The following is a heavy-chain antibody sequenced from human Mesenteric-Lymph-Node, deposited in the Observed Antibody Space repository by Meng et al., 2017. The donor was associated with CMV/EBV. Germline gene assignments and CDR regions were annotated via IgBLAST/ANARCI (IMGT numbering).Heavy chain of an antibody. CDR2: ISSSGPSI. D-gene: IGHD6-6*01. Sequence: GESLKISCAASGLTFSRYGMHWVRQAPGKGLEWVSYISSSGPSIYYADSVKGRFTMSGDNAKNSLFLQMNSLRADDTAVYYCVRGSIADYWGQGTLVTVSS. V-gene: IGHV3-48*03. CDR3: VRGSIADY. J-gene: IGHJ4*02. CDR1: GLTFSRYG.